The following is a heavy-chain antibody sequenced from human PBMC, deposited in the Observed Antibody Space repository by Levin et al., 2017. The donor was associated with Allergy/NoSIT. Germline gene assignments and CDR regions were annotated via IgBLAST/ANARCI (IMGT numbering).Heavy chain of an antibody. V-gene: IGHV5-51*01. Sequence: GESLKISCQVYGYSFTSEWIGWVRQMPGKGLEWMGIIYPDDSDTRYSPSFQGQVTISADKSINTAYLQWRSLKASDTAMYYCARGGGRRFDPWGQGTLVTVSS. CDR2: IYPDDSDT. CDR1: GYSFTSEW. J-gene: IGHJ5*02. CDR3: ARGGGRRFDP. D-gene: IGHD3-16*01.